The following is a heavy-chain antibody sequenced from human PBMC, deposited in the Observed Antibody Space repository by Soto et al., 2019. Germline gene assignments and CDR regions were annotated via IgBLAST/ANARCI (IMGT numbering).Heavy chain of an antibody. CDR3: ARGRGWRDY. Sequence: ASVKVSCKASGYTFTSYDISWVRQAPGQGLEWMGWVNPNNGYTDYAQKFQGRVTMTRNTSISTAYMELSSLKSDDTAVYYCARGRGWRDYWGQGTLVTV. CDR1: GYTFTSYD. V-gene: IGHV1-8*01. CDR2: VNPNNGYT. D-gene: IGHD6-19*01. J-gene: IGHJ4*02.